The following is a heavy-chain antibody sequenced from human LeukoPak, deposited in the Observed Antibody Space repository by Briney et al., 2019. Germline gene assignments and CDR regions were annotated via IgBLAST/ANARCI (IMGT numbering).Heavy chain of an antibody. CDR1: GYTFTGYY. V-gene: IGHV1-2*06. CDR3: ARDPASGDYGDY. J-gene: IGHJ4*02. D-gene: IGHD4-17*01. Sequence: ASVKVSCKASGYTFTGYYMHWVRQAPGQGLEWMGRINPNSGGTNYAQKFQGRVTMTRDTSISTAYMELSRLRSDDTAVYYCARDPASGDYGDYWGQGTLVTVSS. CDR2: INPNSGGT.